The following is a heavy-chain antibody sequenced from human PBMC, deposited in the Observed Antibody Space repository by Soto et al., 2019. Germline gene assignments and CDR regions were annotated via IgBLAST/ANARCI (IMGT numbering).Heavy chain of an antibody. CDR3: ALTYYGSGSYYNVRWFDP. Sequence: QITLKESGPTLVKPTQTLTLTCTFSGFSLSTSGVGVGWIRQPPGKALEWLALIYWDDDKRYSPSLKSRLTXXKNXSKNQVVLTMTNMDPVDTATYYCALTYYGSGSYYNVRWFDPWGQGTLVTVSS. D-gene: IGHD3-10*01. J-gene: IGHJ5*02. V-gene: IGHV2-5*02. CDR2: IYWDDDK. CDR1: GFSLSTSGVG.